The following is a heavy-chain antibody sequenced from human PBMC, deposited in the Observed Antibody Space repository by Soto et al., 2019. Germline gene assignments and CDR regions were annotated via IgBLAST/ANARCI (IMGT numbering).Heavy chain of an antibody. CDR1: GFTFSSYG. CDR2: ISYDGGLQ. J-gene: IGHJ4*02. CDR3: VSDRGYGHASVPYS. Sequence: QAQLVESGGGVVQPGRSLRLSCAASGFTFSSYGMHWVRQAPGTGLVWVAVISYDGGLQHYADSVKGRFTISRDNSKNIVLLQMNSLRAEDTAVYYCVSDRGYGHASVPYSWGQGTLVSVSS. V-gene: IGHV3-30*03. D-gene: IGHD5-18*01.